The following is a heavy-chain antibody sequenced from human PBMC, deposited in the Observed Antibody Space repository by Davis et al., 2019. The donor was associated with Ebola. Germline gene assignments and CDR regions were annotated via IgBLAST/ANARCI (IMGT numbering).Heavy chain of an antibody. CDR1: GYSFSSGYY. CDR2: MFHSGNT. D-gene: IGHD4-23*01. CDR3: ARLGGGFSLGDQ. Sequence: SEPLSLTCTASGYSFSSGYYWGWIRQPPGKVLECIAYMFHSGNTLYNPSLRSRVTMSVDTSKNQFSLILSSVTAPDTAVYYCARLGGGFSLGDQCGQGALVSVSS. V-gene: IGHV4-38-2*02. J-gene: IGHJ4*02.